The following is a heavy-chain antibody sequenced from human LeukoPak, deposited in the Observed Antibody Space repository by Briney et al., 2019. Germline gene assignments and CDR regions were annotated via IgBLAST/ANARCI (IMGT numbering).Heavy chain of an antibody. CDR1: GGSINNYY. J-gene: IGHJ5*02. Sequence: SETLSLTCTVSGGSINNYYWSWIRQPPGEGLEWIGYIYYSGSTNYNPSLKSRVTISVDTSKSHFSLKLSSVTAADTAVYYCARASGYCSSTSCFDPWGQGTLVTVSS. CDR2: IYYSGST. V-gene: IGHV4-59*01. CDR3: ARASGYCSSTSCFDP. D-gene: IGHD2-2*03.